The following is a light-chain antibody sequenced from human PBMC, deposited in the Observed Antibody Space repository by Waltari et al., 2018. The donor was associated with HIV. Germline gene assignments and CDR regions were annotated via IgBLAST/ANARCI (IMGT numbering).Light chain of an antibody. J-gene: IGLJ1*01. CDR1: NIGNTY. CDR3: QVWDSGSDHV. CDR2: DDD. Sequence: SYLLTSPLSLSVAPGKTAKMTCGCNNIGNTYVHWYQAKLGQAPILVIFDDDHPPSGIPGRFSGSNSDNTATLTINRVEVGDEADYYCQVWDSGSDHVFGSGTTVTVL. V-gene: IGLV3-21*04.